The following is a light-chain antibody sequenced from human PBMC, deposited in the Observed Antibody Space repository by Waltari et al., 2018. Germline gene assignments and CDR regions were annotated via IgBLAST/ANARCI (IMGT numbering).Light chain of an antibody. J-gene: IGKJ1*01. CDR1: QSLVSSDGNTY. V-gene: IGKV2-30*01. CDR2: KVS. Sequence: DVVMTQSPLSLPVTLGQPASISCRSSQSLVSSDGNTYFNWFHQRPGQSPRRLIYKVSSRDSGVPDRFSGSGAGTDFTLRISRVEAEDVGVYYCMQGIHRPWTFGQGTKVEI. CDR3: MQGIHRPWT.